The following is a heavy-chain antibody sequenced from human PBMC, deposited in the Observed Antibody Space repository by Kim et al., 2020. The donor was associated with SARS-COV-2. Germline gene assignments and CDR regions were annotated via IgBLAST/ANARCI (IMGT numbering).Heavy chain of an antibody. V-gene: IGHV3-23*01. CDR3: AKDIYDYSGMDV. CDR1: GFTFSACA. Sequence: LSLTCAASGFTFSACAMGWVRQAPGKGLQWVSSISHSGTDTYYADSVRGRFTISRDYSRDTLYLQMNSLRIEDTAVYFCAKDIYDYSGMDVWGQGTT. J-gene: IGHJ6*02. CDR2: ISHSGTDT.